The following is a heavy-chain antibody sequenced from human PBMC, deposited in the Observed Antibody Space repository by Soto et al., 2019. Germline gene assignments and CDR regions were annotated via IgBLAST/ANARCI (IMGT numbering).Heavy chain of an antibody. CDR3: ARIAAAGHFGYYGMDV. Sequence: QVTLKESGPVLVKPTETLTLTCTVSGFSLSNARMGVSWIRQPPGKALEWLAHIFSNDEKSYSTSLKSRLTISKDTSKSQVVLTMTNMDPVDTATYYCARIAAAGHFGYYGMDVWGQGTTVTVSS. CDR1: GFSLSNARMG. D-gene: IGHD6-13*01. CDR2: IFSNDEK. V-gene: IGHV2-26*01. J-gene: IGHJ6*02.